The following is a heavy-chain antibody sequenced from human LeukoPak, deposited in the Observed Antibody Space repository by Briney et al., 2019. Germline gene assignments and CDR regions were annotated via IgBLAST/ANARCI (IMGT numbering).Heavy chain of an antibody. D-gene: IGHD2-2*03. J-gene: IGHJ5*02. Sequence: EASVKVSCKASGYTFTSYDINWVRQATGQGLEWMGWMNPNSGNTGYAQKFQGRVTMTRNTSISTAYMELSSLRSEDTAVYYCARGGSGYCSSTGCHNWFDPWGQGTLVTVSS. CDR3: ARGGSGYCSSTGCHNWFDP. CDR1: GYTFTSYD. V-gene: IGHV1-8*01. CDR2: MNPNSGNT.